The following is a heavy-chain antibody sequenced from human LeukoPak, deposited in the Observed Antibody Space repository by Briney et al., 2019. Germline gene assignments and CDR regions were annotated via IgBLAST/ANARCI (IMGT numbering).Heavy chain of an antibody. J-gene: IGHJ4*02. CDR1: GFAFSSYA. CDR2: ISVSGVST. D-gene: IGHD4-17*01. V-gene: IGHV3-23*01. Sequence: PGGSLRLSCAASGFAFSSYAMSWVRQAPGKGLEWVSGISVSGVSTDYADSMKGRFTISRDKSKNTLHLQMNTLRAEDTAVYFCAKERSHGLFFDYWGQGSPVTVSS. CDR3: AKERSHGLFFDY.